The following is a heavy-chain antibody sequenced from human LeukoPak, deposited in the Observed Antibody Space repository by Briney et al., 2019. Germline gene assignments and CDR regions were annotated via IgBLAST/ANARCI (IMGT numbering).Heavy chain of an antibody. CDR3: ARGASPVDY. CDR1: GFTFSSYW. Sequence: GWSLRLSCAASGFTFSSYWMNWVRQAPGKGLVWVSRIASDGSSTTYADSVKGRFSISRDNSKNTLYLQMNSLRPEDTAVYYCARGASPVDYWGQGTLVTVSS. V-gene: IGHV3-74*01. J-gene: IGHJ4*02. CDR2: IASDGSST.